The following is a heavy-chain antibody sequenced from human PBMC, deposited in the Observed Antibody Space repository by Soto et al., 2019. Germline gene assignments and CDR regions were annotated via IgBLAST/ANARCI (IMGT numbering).Heavy chain of an antibody. J-gene: IGHJ4*02. CDR1: GGTFSSYT. Sequence: QVQLVQSGAEVKKPGSSVKVSCKASGGTFSSYTISWVRQAPGQGLEWMGRIIPILGIANYAQKFQGRGTIHADNSTSTADMELSSLRSEDTAVYYCARDRARGYSDYWGQGTLVTVSS. CDR2: IIPILGIA. V-gene: IGHV1-69*08. D-gene: IGHD2-21*01. CDR3: ARDRARGYSDY.